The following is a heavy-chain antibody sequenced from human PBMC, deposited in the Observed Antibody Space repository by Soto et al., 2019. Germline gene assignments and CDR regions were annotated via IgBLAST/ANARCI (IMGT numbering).Heavy chain of an antibody. CDR3: ARLKGYCIRNNCPGYDAIAV. CDR2: IYASENT. Sequence: SETLSLTCTVSGGSVISNSYSWGWIGKAPGKGLEWIATIYASENTYYNPSLLSRVTISVDTSKNEFSLRLTSVTAADTGVYYCARLKGYCIRNNCPGYDAIAVCGKATIVT. J-gene: IGHJ6*03. V-gene: IGHV4-39*01. CDR1: GGSVISNSYS. D-gene: IGHD2-15*01.